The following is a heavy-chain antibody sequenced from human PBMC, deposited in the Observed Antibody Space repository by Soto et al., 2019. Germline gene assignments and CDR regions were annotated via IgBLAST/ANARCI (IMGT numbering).Heavy chain of an antibody. CDR3: XXXXXTKIVVTTYYGMDV. CDR2: IIPVFGTA. Sequence: QVQLVQSGAEVKKPGSSVKVSCKASGGSLSNFGISWVRQAPGQGLEWMGGIIPVFGTANYAQKFQGRVXXXXXXXXXXXXXXXXXXXSXXXAXYYXXXXXXTKIVVTTYYGMDVWGQGTTVT. D-gene: IGHD4-17*01. V-gene: IGHV1-69*05. CDR1: GGSLSNFG. J-gene: IGHJ6*02.